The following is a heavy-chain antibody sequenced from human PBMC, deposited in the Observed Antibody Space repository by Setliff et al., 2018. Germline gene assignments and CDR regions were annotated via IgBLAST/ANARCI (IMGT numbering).Heavy chain of an antibody. Sequence: AASVKVSCKASGYTLTNYYMHWVRQAPGQGLEWMGIINPSGGLTRYAQKFHGRVTMTRDTSTSTVYMEVISLRSEDMAVFYCASDRYYNSWSGTSITARQDSLDIWGQGTMVTVSS. CDR2: INPSGGLT. CDR1: GYTLTNYY. J-gene: IGHJ3*02. D-gene: IGHD3-3*01. V-gene: IGHV1-46*03. CDR3: ASDRYYNSWSGTSITARQDSLDI.